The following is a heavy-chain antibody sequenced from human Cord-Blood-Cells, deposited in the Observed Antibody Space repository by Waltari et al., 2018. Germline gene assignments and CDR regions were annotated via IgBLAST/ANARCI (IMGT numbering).Heavy chain of an antibody. V-gene: IGHV4-34*01. D-gene: IGHD3-9*01. CDR3: ARGLRGLRYFDWLLPEYYFDY. CDR2: INHSGST. Sequence: QVQLQQWGAGLLKPSETLSLTCAVYGGSFSGYYWSWIHQPPGKGLEWIGEINHSGSTNYNPSLKSRVTISVDTSKNQFSLKLSSVTAADTAVYYCARGLRGLRYFDWLLPEYYFDYWGQGTLVTVSS. J-gene: IGHJ4*02. CDR1: GGSFSGYY.